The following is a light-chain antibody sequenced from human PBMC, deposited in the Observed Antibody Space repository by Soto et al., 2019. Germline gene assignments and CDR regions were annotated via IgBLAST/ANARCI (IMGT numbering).Light chain of an antibody. CDR2: DVS. CDR3: HQRSIWQTT. V-gene: IGKV3-11*01. J-gene: IGKJ5*01. CDR1: QTVSSY. Sequence: EVVLTQSPATLSLSPGESATLSCRASQTVSSYLAWYQHKPSQPPRLLIYDVSNRATGIPARFSGSGSGTDLTLPISSLEPEDFAVYFCHQRSIWQTTFGQGTRLEI.